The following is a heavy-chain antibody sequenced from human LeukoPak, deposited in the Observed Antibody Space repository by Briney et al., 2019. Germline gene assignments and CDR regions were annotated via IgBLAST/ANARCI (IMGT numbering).Heavy chain of an antibody. V-gene: IGHV3-23*01. D-gene: IGHD2-15*01. Sequence: GGSLRLSCAASGFTFSSYAMSWVRQAPGKGLEWVSAISGSGGSTYYADSVKGRFTISRDNAKNSLYLQMNSLRAEDTAVYYCARDVGLSFYYYMDVWGKGTTVTVSS. CDR1: GFTFSSYA. J-gene: IGHJ6*03. CDR2: ISGSGGST. CDR3: ARDVGLSFYYYMDV.